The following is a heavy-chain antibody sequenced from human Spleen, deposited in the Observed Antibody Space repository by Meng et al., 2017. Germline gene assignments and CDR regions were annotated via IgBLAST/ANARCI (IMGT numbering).Heavy chain of an antibody. D-gene: IGHD3-22*01. CDR2: LYYSGST. J-gene: IGHJ3*02. CDR3: AKPTYYYDSSGYADAFDI. V-gene: IGHV4-31*09. CDR1: GGSISSGCYY. Sequence: SETLSLTCTVSGGSISSGCYYWIWIRQHPGQGLEWIGYLYYSGSTYYNPSLKSRVTITGDKSKNQFSLKLSSVNAADTAVYYCAKPTYYYDSSGYADAFDIWGQGTMVTVSS.